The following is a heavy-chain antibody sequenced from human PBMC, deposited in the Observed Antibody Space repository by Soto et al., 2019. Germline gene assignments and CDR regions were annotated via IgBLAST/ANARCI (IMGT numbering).Heavy chain of an antibody. V-gene: IGHV3-30*18. CDR3: AKDRNERWLQPNWFDP. CDR2: ISYDGSNK. CDR1: GFTFSSYG. J-gene: IGHJ5*02. Sequence: QVQLVESGGGVVQPGRSLRLSCAASGFTFSSYGMHWVRQAPGKGLEWVAVISYDGSNKYYADSVKGRFTISRDNSRNTLYLQVNRLSAEDTAVYYCAKDRNERWLQPNWFDPWGQGTLVTVSS. D-gene: IGHD5-12*01.